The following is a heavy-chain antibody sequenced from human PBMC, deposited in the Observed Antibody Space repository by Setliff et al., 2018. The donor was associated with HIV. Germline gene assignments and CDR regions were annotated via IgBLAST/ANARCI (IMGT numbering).Heavy chain of an antibody. V-gene: IGHV1-69*05. CDR2: IIPIFNTA. D-gene: IGHD6-19*01. CDR3: ARNQGDSSGWYAGDF. CDR1: GYTFKSYS. J-gene: IGHJ4*01. Sequence: SVKVSCKASGYTFKSYSITWVRQAPGQGLEWMGGIIPIFNTANYAQKFQGRVTMTRDTSTNTVYMDLRNLRSEDTAVYYCARNQGDSSGWYAGDFWGHGTLVTVSS.